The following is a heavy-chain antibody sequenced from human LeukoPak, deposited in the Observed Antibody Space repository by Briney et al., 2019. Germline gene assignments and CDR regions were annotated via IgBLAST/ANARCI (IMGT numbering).Heavy chain of an antibody. CDR2: IYYSGST. Sequence: SETLSLTCTVSGDSISSYYWSWIRQPPGKGLEWIGYIYYSGSTNYNPSLKSRVTISVDTSKNQFSLKLSSVTAADTAVYYCARSPGDIVVVPAYDFDYWGQGTLVTVSS. V-gene: IGHV4-59*01. CDR1: GDSISSYY. CDR3: ARSPGDIVVVPAYDFDY. D-gene: IGHD2-2*01. J-gene: IGHJ4*02.